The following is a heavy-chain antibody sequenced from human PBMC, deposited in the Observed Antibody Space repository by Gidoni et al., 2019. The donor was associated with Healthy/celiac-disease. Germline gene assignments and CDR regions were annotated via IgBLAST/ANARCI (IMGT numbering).Heavy chain of an antibody. CDR1: GVSISSSSYY. CDR3: ARHTEDTAMVRFDY. D-gene: IGHD5-18*01. V-gene: IGHV4-39*01. J-gene: IGHJ4*02. Sequence: QLQLQESGPGLVKPSETLSLTCTVSGVSISSSSYYWGWIRQPPGKGLEWIGSIYYSESTYYNPSLKSRVTISVDTSKNQFSLKLSSVTAADTAVYYCARHTEDTAMVRFDYWGQGTLVTVSS. CDR2: IYYSEST.